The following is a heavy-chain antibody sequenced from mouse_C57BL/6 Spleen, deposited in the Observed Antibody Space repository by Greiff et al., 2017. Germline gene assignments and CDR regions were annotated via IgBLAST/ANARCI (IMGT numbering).Heavy chain of an antibody. V-gene: IGHV1-80*01. CDR3: AIYSPWYFGV. Sequence: VQLQQSGAELVKPGASVKISCKASGYAFSSYWMNWVKQRPGKGLEWIGQIHPGDGDTNYNGKFKGKATLTADKSSSTAYMQLSSLAAEDSSVYFCAIYSPWYFGVWGTGTTVTVSS. J-gene: IGHJ1*03. D-gene: IGHD2-12*01. CDR2: IHPGDGDT. CDR1: GYAFSSYW.